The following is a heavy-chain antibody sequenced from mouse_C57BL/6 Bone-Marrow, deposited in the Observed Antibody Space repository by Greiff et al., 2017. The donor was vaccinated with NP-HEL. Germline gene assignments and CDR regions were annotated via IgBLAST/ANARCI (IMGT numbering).Heavy chain of an antibody. CDR2: IYPGSGGT. CDR3: ARWGLRRRAWFAY. D-gene: IGHD2-4*01. V-gene: IGHV1-55*01. J-gene: IGHJ3*01. CDR1: GYTFTSYW. Sequence: QVQLKQPGAELVQPGDSVKMSCKASGYTFTSYWITWVKQRPGQGLEWIGDIYPGSGGTNYNEKFKSKATLTVDTSSSTAYMQLRSLTSEDSAVYYCARWGLRRRAWFAYWGQGTLVTVSA.